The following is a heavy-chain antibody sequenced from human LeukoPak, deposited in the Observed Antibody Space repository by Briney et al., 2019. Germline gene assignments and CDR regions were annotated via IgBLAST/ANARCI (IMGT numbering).Heavy chain of an antibody. CDR1: GASISTAGYY. Sequence: SETLSLTCSFSGASISTAGYYWTWIRQPPGEGLEWVGYIYYTGAIDYNPSLKSRLTISLDTSKNQFSLKLSSVTAADTAVYYCARGRGYYDSSGYYRKGGYYYYGMDVWGQGTTVTVSS. CDR2: IYYTGAI. D-gene: IGHD3-22*01. J-gene: IGHJ6*02. CDR3: ARGRGYYDSSGYYRKGGYYYYGMDV. V-gene: IGHV4-31*03.